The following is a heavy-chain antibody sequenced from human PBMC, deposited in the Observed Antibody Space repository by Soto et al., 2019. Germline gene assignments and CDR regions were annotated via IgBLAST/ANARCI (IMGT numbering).Heavy chain of an antibody. Sequence: PGGSLRLSRAASGFLFSNYVMSWVRQAPGKGLEWVSSISDSGGTSYYADSVKGRFTISRDNSKNTLYLQMNSLRAEDTAIYYCAKRPRALLTFDYWGQGTLVTVSS. J-gene: IGHJ4*02. V-gene: IGHV3-23*01. D-gene: IGHD1-26*01. CDR1: GFLFSNYV. CDR3: AKRPRALLTFDY. CDR2: ISDSGGTS.